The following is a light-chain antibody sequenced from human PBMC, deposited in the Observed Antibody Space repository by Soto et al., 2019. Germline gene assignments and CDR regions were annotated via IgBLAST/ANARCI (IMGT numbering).Light chain of an antibody. J-gene: IGKJ5*01. V-gene: IGKV3-15*01. CDR1: QSVTSN. Sequence: DILLTQSPGTLSLSPGERATLSCGASQSVTSNYLAWYQQKPGQAPRLLIYGAYTRAAGVPASFSGSGSATEFTLTITSLQSEDIALYYCQQYNIWPPITFGHGTRLEIK. CDR3: QQYNIWPPIT. CDR2: GAY.